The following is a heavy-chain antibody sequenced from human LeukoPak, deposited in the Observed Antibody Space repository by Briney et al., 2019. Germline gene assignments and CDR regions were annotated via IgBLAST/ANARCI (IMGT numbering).Heavy chain of an antibody. J-gene: IGHJ4*02. CDR1: GYIFTTYW. CDR2: IHPGDSET. CDR3: ARRSGLKGRYFDY. D-gene: IGHD2-15*01. Sequence: GESLNISCRVSGYIFTTYWIAWVRQMPGKGLEWMGIIHPGDSETIYSPSFQGQVSISVDKSINTAYVQWTSLKASDTAMYYCARRSGLKGRYFDYWAREPWSPSPQ. V-gene: IGHV5-51*01.